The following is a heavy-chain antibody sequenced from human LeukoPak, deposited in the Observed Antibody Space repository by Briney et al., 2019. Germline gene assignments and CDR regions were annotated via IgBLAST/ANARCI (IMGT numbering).Heavy chain of an antibody. Sequence: PGGSLRLSCAASGFTFSSYAMSWVRQAPGKGLERVSAISGSGGSTYYADSVKGRFTISRDNSKNTLYLQMNSLRAEDTAVYYCAKGIVGDPGAFDIWGQGTMVTVSS. CDR3: AKGIVGDPGAFDI. D-gene: IGHD1-26*01. V-gene: IGHV3-23*01. CDR1: GFTFSSYA. J-gene: IGHJ3*02. CDR2: ISGSGGST.